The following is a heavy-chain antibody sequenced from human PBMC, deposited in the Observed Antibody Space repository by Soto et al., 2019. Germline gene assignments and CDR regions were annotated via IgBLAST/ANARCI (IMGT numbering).Heavy chain of an antibody. J-gene: IGHJ3*02. CDR3: ARDPTRTWAFDI. CDR1: GGSISSYY. Sequence: PSETLSLTCTVSGGSISSYYWSWIRQPPGKGLEWIGYIYYSGSTNYNPSLKSRVTISVDTSKNQFSLKLSSVTAADTAVYYCARDPTRTWAFDIWGQGTVVTVSS. D-gene: IGHD2-2*01. V-gene: IGHV4-59*01. CDR2: IYYSGST.